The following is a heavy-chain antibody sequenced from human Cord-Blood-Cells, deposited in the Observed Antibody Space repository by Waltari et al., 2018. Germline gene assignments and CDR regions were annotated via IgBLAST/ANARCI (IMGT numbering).Heavy chain of an antibody. CDR2: IIPIFGTA. CDR3: AFDLVATIQQMA. V-gene: IGHV1-69*06. J-gene: IGHJ4*02. Sequence: QVQLVQSGAEVKKPGSSVKVSCRASGGTLSSYAIRWVRQAPGKGLEWMGGIIPIFGTANYAQKFQGRVTITADKSTSTAYMELSSLRSEDTAVYYCAFDLVATIQQMAWGQGTLVTVSS. D-gene: IGHD5-12*01. CDR1: GGTLSSYA.